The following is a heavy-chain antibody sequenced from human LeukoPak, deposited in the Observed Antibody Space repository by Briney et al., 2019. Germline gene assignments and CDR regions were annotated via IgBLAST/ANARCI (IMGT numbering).Heavy chain of an antibody. J-gene: IGHJ4*02. CDR3: ARSLVVRSSFDY. Sequence: GASVKVSCKASGYTFTGYYMHWVRQARGQGLEWMGWINPNSGGTNYAQKFQGRVTMTRDTSSSTAYMELSRLRSDDTAVYYCARSLVVRSSFDYWGQGTLVTVSS. V-gene: IGHV1-2*02. CDR2: INPNSGGT. CDR1: GYTFTGYY. D-gene: IGHD2-2*01.